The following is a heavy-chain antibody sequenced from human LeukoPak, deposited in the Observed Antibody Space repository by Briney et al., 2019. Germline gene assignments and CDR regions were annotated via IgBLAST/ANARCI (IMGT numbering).Heavy chain of an antibody. J-gene: IGHJ4*02. CDR1: GFTFSTYT. CDR3: ARQDGYNSGY. D-gene: IGHD6-19*01. Sequence: PGGSLRLSCAASGFTFSTYTMNWVRQAPGKGLEWVSSISSSNNYIYYADSVKGRFTISRDNAKNSLYLQMNSLRAEDTAVYYCARQDGYNSGYWGQGTLVTVSS. V-gene: IGHV3-21*04. CDR2: ISSSNNYI.